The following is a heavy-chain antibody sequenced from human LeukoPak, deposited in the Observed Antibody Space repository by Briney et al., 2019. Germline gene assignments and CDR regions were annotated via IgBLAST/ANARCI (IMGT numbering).Heavy chain of an antibody. CDR2: IYYSGST. CDR1: GGSFSGYY. CDR3: ARGIAAAGDYFDY. D-gene: IGHD6-13*01. J-gene: IGHJ4*02. Sequence: ASETLSLTCAVYGGSFSGYYWSWIRQPPGKGLEWIGYIYYSGSTNYNPSLKSRVTISVDTSKNQFSLKLSSVTAADTAVYYCARGIAAAGDYFDYWGQGTLVTVSS. V-gene: IGHV4-59*01.